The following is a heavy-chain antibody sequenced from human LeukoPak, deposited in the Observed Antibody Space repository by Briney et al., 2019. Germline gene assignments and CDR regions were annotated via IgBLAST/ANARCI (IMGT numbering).Heavy chain of an antibody. CDR1: GGSISSSSYY. V-gene: IGHV4-39*07. Sequence: KASETLSLTCTVSGGSISSSSYYWGWIRQPPGKGLEWIGSIYYSGSTNYNPSLKSRVTISVDTSKNQFSLKLSSVTAADTAVYYCARGEHRYYYDSSWFDPWGQGTLVTVSS. D-gene: IGHD3-22*01. CDR3: ARGEHRYYYDSSWFDP. J-gene: IGHJ5*02. CDR2: IYYSGST.